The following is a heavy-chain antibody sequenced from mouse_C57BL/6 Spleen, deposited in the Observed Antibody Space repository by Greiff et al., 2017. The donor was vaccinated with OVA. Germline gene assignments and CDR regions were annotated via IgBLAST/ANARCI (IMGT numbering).Heavy chain of an antibody. CDR2: ISYDGSN. D-gene: IGHD2-4*01. J-gene: IGHJ2*01. V-gene: IGHV3-6*01. Sequence: EESGPGLVKPSQSLSLTCSVTGYSITSGYYWNWIRQFPGNKLEWMGYISYDGSNNYNPSLKNRISITRDTSKNQFFLKLNSVTTEDTATYYCARDPVYYDYDVGFDYWGQGTTLTVSS. CDR1: GYSITSGYY. CDR3: ARDPVYYDYDVGFDY.